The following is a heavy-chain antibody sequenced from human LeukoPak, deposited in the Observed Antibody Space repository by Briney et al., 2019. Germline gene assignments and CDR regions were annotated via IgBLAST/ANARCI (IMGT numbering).Heavy chain of an antibody. J-gene: IGHJ4*02. CDR1: GFTFANCA. Sequence: PGGSLRPSCAASGFTFANCAMSWVRQAPGMGLEWVSAISGSGVGTNYADSVKGRFTISRDNSKNTLYLQMNGLSPEDTAVYYCAKNGRDDHDKYFFDFWGQGTLVSVSS. CDR2: ISGSGVGT. CDR3: AKNGRDDHDKYFFDF. V-gene: IGHV3-23*01. D-gene: IGHD3-9*01.